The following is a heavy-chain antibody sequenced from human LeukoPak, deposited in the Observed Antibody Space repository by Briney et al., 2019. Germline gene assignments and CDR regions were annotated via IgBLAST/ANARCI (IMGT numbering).Heavy chain of an antibody. Sequence: AGGSLRLSCAASGFTFSSYSMNWVRQAPGKGLVWVSRLHSDGTSTSYADSVRGRFTISRDNARNTLYLQMNTLRAEDTAVYYCARSGWPYYFDYWGQGTLVTVSS. V-gene: IGHV3-74*01. CDR3: ARSGWPYYFDY. J-gene: IGHJ4*02. CDR2: LHSDGTST. CDR1: GFTFSSYS. D-gene: IGHD6-25*01.